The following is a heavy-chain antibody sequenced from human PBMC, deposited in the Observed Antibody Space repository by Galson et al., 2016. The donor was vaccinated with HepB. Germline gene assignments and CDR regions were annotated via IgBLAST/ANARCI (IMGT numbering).Heavy chain of an antibody. J-gene: IGHJ2*01. Sequence: EPLSLTCTVSGGSLSNNYWSCIRQPAGKGLEWPGYIYYSGGTNYTPSLQSRVTISVDTSKSPLPLKLNSVTAADTAVYSCANRGFVRNFDLWGRGTLVTVSS. V-gene: IGHV4-59*13. CDR3: ANRGFVRNFDL. CDR1: GGSLSNNY. CDR2: IYYSGGT. D-gene: IGHD3-10*01.